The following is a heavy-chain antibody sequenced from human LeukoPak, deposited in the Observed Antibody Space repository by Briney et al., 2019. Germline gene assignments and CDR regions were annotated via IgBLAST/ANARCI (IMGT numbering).Heavy chain of an antibody. Sequence: ASVKVSCKASGYTFTGNYIHWVRQAPGQGLEWMGWINPKNGGTIYAPKFQGRVTMTRDTSISTAYMGVSRLRSEDTAVYFCARVFHPYYYDSRGYKVVSDYYYYYMDVWGKGTTVTVSS. D-gene: IGHD3-22*01. CDR1: GYTFTGNY. CDR3: ARVFHPYYYDSRGYKVVSDYYYYYMDV. CDR2: INPKNGGT. J-gene: IGHJ6*03. V-gene: IGHV1-2*02.